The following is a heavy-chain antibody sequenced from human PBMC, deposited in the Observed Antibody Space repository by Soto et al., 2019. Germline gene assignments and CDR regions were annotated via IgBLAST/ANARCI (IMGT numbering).Heavy chain of an antibody. CDR2: ISYDGSKK. D-gene: IGHD6-13*01. Sequence: GGSLRLSCAASGFTFSSYGMHWVRQAPGKGLEWVAVISYDGSKKYYADSVKGRFTISRDNSKNTLYLQMNSLRVEDTAVYYCAKGGPFSIAAAGTQWGQGTLVTVSS. CDR3: AKGGPFSIAAAGTQ. CDR1: GFTFSSYG. V-gene: IGHV3-30*18. J-gene: IGHJ4*02.